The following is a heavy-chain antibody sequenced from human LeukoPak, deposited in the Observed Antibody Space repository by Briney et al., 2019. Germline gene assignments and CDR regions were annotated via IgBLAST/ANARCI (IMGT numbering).Heavy chain of an antibody. CDR3: TTDRYCGGDCQSDY. CDR2: IKSKTDGGTT. V-gene: IGHV3-15*01. Sequence: GGSLRLSCAASGFTFSNAWMSWVRQAPGKGLEWVGRIKSKTDGGTTDYAAPVKGRFTISRDDSKNTLYLQMNSLKTEDTAVYYCTTDRYCGGDCQSDYWGREPWSPSPQ. CDR1: GFTFSNAW. J-gene: IGHJ4*02. D-gene: IGHD2-21*02.